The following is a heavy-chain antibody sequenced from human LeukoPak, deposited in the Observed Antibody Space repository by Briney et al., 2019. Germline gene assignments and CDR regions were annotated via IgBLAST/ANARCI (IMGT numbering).Heavy chain of an antibody. CDR3: AREGAGAGYYYYYYMDV. V-gene: IGHV3-11*01. CDR2: ISSSGSTI. J-gene: IGHJ6*03. D-gene: IGHD3-10*01. CDR1: GFTFSDYY. Sequence: GGSLRLSCAASGFTFSDYYMSWLRQAPGKGLEWVSYISSSGSTIYYADSVKGRFTIYRENAKKSLYLQMNSLRAEDTAVYYCAREGAGAGYYYYYYMDVWGKGTTVTISS.